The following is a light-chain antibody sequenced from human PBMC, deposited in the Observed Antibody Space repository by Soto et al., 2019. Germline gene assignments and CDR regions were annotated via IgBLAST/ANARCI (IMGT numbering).Light chain of an antibody. CDR2: KAS. Sequence: IHMTHSPSTLSASLLHRVTITCRASQSISSWLAWYQQKPGKAPKLLIYKASSLESGVPSRFSGSGSGTEFTLTISSLQPDDFATYYCQQYNAFPWPFGQGTKVDIK. J-gene: IGKJ1*01. CDR3: QQYNAFPWP. CDR1: QSISSW. V-gene: IGKV1-5*03.